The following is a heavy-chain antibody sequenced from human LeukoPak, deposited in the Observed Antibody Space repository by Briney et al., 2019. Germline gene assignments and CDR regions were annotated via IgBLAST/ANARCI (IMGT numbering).Heavy chain of an antibody. J-gene: IGHJ3*02. CDR1: GFTVSNIY. CDR3: TRSANRDAFDI. CDR2: IRSKAYGGTT. V-gene: IGHV3-49*04. D-gene: IGHD1-14*01. Sequence: GGSLRLSCAASGFTVSNIYMSWVRQAPGKGLEWVGFIRSKAYGGTTEYAASVKGRFSISRDDSKSIAYLQMNSLKTEDTAVYYCTRSANRDAFDIWGQGTMVTVFS.